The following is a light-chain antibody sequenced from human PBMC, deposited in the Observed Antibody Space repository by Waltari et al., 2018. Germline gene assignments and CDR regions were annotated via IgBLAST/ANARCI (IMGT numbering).Light chain of an antibody. Sequence: DIQMTQSPSTLSAFVGDRVTITCRASQSISKFLAWYQLKPGKAPQLLIYGASTLDGGVPSRFSGSGSGAEFTLTISSLQPDDVATYHCHQYHTYLWTFGGGTKVEIK. CDR1: QSISKF. CDR2: GAS. V-gene: IGKV1-5*01. CDR3: HQYHTYLWT. J-gene: IGKJ4*02.